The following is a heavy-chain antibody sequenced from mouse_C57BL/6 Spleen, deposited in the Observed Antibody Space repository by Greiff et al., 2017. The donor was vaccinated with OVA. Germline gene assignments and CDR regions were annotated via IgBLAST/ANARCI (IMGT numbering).Heavy chain of an antibody. V-gene: IGHV1-81*01. CDR2: IYPRSGNT. J-gene: IGHJ2*01. D-gene: IGHD2-2*01. CDR3: ADYGYDEAYYFDY. Sequence: QVQLQQSGAELARPGASVKLSCKASGYTFTSYGISWVKQRTGQGLEWIGEIYPRSGNTYYNEKFKGKATLTADQSSSTAYMELRRLTSEDSVVYFCADYGYDEAYYFDYWGQGTTLTVSS. CDR1: GYTFTSYG.